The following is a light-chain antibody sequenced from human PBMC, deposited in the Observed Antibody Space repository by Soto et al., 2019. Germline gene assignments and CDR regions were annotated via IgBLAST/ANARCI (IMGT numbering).Light chain of an antibody. J-gene: IGKJ2*01. V-gene: IGKV1-33*01. CDR1: QDISKY. CDR2: DAS. CDR3: QQYDNLPYT. Sequence: DIQMTQSPSSLSASVGDRVTITCQASQDISKYLNWYQQKPGKGPKMMIYDASNLETGVPSRFSGSGSGTDFTFTISSLQPEDIATYYCQQYDNLPYTFGQGTKLEIK.